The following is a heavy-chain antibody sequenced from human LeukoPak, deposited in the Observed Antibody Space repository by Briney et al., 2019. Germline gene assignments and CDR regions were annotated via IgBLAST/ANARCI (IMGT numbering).Heavy chain of an antibody. CDR2: MYHSGST. CDR1: GFSISRGFY. J-gene: IGHJ6*03. Sequence: PSETLSLTCSVSGFSISRGFYWGWIGQSPGNGLEYIGTMYHSGSTDYNPSLKSRLTISVDTSKNQFSLRLSSVTATDTAVYFCARRAALGYYMDVWGKGTTVTVSS. CDR3: ARRAALGYYMDV. V-gene: IGHV4-38-2*01. D-gene: IGHD3-16*01.